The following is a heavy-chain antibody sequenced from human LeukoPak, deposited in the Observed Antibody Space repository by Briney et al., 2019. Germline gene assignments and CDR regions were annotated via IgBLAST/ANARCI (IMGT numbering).Heavy chain of an antibody. J-gene: IGHJ4*02. Sequence: GGSLRLSCAASGFTFSSYAMHWVRQAPGKGLEWVAFIRYDGRNNYYADSAKGRFTISRDNSKHTLYLQMNSLRTEDTAVYYCAKLDCSGGSCYSEVDYWGQGTVVTVSS. V-gene: IGHV3-30*02. CDR3: AKLDCSGGSCYSEVDY. CDR2: IRYDGRNN. D-gene: IGHD2-15*01. CDR1: GFTFSSYA.